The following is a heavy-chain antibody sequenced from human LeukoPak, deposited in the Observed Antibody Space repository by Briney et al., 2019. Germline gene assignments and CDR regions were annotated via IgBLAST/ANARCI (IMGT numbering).Heavy chain of an antibody. D-gene: IGHD3-22*01. CDR3: ARHGHYDSSGYYFDY. CDR2: IYYSGST. V-gene: IGHV4-59*08. CDR1: GGSISSYY. J-gene: IGHJ4*02. Sequence: SETLSLTCTVSGGSISSYYWSWIRQPPGKGLEWIGYIYYSGSTNYNPSLKSRVTISVDTSKNQFSLKLSSETAADTAVYYCARHGHYDSSGYYFDYWGQGTLVTVSS.